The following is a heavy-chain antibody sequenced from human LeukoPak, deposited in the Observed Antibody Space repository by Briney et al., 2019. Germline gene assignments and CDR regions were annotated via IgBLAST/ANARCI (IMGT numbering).Heavy chain of an antibody. CDR2: TVSRGTT. CDR1: GFTFSSYA. CDR3: AKCSTSAYTTGWCNWIDP. V-gene: IGHV3-23*01. Sequence: PGGSLGLSCAASGFTFSSYAMHWVRQAPGKGLEWVSSTVSRGTTQYADSVRGRFTVSRDTSKNTLYLQMNSLRADDTAVYYCAKCSTSAYTTGWCNWIDPWGQGTLVTVSS. D-gene: IGHD6-19*01. J-gene: IGHJ5*02.